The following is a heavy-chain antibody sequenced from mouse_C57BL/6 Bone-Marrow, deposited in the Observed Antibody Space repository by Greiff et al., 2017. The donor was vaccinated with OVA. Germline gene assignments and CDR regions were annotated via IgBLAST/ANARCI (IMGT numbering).Heavy chain of an antibody. CDR2: IYPGSGST. Sequence: QVQLQQPGAELVKPGASVTMSCKASGYTFTSYWITWVKQRPGQGLEWIGDIYPGSGSTNYNEKFKSKATLTVDTSSSTAYMQLSSLTSEDSAVYYCASPNYVYYAMDYWGQGTSVTVSS. CDR3: ASPNYVYYAMDY. V-gene: IGHV1-55*01. J-gene: IGHJ4*01. CDR1: GYTFTSYW. D-gene: IGHD2-1*01.